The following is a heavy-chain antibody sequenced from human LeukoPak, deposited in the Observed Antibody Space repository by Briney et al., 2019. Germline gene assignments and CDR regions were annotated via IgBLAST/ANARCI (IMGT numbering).Heavy chain of an antibody. CDR3: ARDFTIFGVVKRGMDV. D-gene: IGHD3-3*01. V-gene: IGHV1-18*01. CDR1: GYTFTIYG. Sequence: ASVNVSCTASGYTFTIYGISWVRQAPGQGLEWMGWISAYNGNTNYAQKLQGRVTMTTDTSTSTAYMELRSLRSDDTAVYYCARDFTIFGVVKRGMDVWGQGTTVTVSS. CDR2: ISAYNGNT. J-gene: IGHJ6*02.